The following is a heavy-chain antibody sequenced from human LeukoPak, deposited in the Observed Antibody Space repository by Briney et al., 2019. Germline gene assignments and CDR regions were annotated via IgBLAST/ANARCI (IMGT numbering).Heavy chain of an antibody. D-gene: IGHD2-15*01. Sequence: GGSLRLSCAASGFTFSSYAMTWVRQAQGKWLEWVSAISDSGRSTYYADSVKGRFTISRDVSKSTLYLQMNSLRAEDTALYYCAKGQRWELPLDFWGQGTLVTVSS. CDR2: ISDSGRST. CDR1: GFTFSSYA. V-gene: IGHV3-23*01. CDR3: AKGQRWELPLDF. J-gene: IGHJ4*02.